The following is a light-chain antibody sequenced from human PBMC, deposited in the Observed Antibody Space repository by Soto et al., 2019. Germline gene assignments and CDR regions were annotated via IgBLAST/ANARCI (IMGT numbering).Light chain of an antibody. Sequence: DIQMTQSPSTLSASVGDRVTITCRASQSISSWLAWYQQKPGKAPNLLIYDASSLESGVPSRFSGSGSGTEFSLTISSLQPDDLATYYCQQYNSYPYTFGQGTKLEIK. CDR2: DAS. CDR1: QSISSW. V-gene: IGKV1-5*01. J-gene: IGKJ2*01. CDR3: QQYNSYPYT.